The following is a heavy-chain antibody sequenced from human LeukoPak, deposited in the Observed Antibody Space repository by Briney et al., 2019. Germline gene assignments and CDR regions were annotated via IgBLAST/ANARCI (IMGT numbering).Heavy chain of an antibody. D-gene: IGHD6-13*01. CDR1: GDSVSSTTTA. J-gene: IGHJ6*02. Sequence: SQTLSLTCAISGDSVSSTTTAWNWIRQFPSRGLEWLGRTYYTSKWITDYAVSVKGRITVNPNTSNNQFSLQLNSVTPEDTAVYYCARGYWAYGMDVWGPGTTVTVSS. V-gene: IGHV6-1*01. CDR2: TYYTSKWIT. CDR3: ARGYWAYGMDV.